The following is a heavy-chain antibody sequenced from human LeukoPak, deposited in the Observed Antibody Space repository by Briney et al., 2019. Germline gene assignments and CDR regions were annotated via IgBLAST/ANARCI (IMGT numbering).Heavy chain of an antibody. Sequence: GGSLRLSCAASGFIFSSYGMRWVRQAPGKGLEWVAIIWYDGSNNYYADSVKGRFTISRDNSKNTLYLQMNSLRAEDTAVYYCAKDLDYYMDVWGKGTTVTVSS. CDR3: AKDLDYYMDV. CDR2: IWYDGSNN. CDR1: GFIFSSYG. J-gene: IGHJ6*03. V-gene: IGHV3-33*06.